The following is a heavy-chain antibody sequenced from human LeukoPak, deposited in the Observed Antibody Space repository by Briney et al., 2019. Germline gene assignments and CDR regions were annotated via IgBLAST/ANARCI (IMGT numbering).Heavy chain of an antibody. V-gene: IGHV1-69*05. Sequence: ASVKVSCKASGGTFSSYAISWVRQAPGQGLEWMGGVIPIFGTANYAQKFQGRVTITTDESTSTAYMELSSLRSEDTAVYYCATGQPPVYYYMDVWGKGTTVTVSS. CDR3: ATGQPPVYYYMDV. CDR2: VIPIFGTA. J-gene: IGHJ6*03. CDR1: GGTFSSYA. D-gene: IGHD6-13*01.